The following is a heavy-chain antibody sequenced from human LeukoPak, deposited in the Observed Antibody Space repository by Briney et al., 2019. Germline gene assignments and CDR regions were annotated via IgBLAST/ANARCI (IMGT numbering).Heavy chain of an antibody. CDR2: ISSSSSYI. V-gene: IGHV3-21*01. J-gene: IGHJ4*02. CDR1: GFPLGGYG. Sequence: GARELSGPAPGFPLGGYGMTGVRRAPGRGLEWVSSISSSSSYIYYANSVKGRFTISRDNAKNSLYLQMNSLRVEDTAVYYCAVYSSGWNEVDHWGQGTLVTVSS. CDR3: AVYSSGWNEVDH. D-gene: IGHD6-19*01.